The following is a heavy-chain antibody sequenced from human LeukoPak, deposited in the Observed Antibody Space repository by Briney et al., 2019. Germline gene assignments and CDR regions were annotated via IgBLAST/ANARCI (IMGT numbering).Heavy chain of an antibody. J-gene: IGHJ4*02. Sequence: GESLKISCKGSGYSFTSYWISWVRQMPGKGLEWMGRIDPSDSYTNYSPSFQGHVTISADKSISTAYLQWSSLKASDTAMYYCARHLISVVRGVTHFDYWGQGPLVPVSS. CDR3: ARHLISVVRGVTHFDY. V-gene: IGHV5-10-1*01. CDR2: IDPSDSYT. CDR1: GYSFTSYW. D-gene: IGHD3-10*01.